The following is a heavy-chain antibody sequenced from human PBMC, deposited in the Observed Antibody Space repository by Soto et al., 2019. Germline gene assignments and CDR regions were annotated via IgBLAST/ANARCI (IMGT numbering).Heavy chain of an antibody. V-gene: IGHV1-24*01. Sequence: GASVKVSCKVSGYTLTELSMHWVRQAPGKGLEWMGGFDPEDGETIYAQKFQGRATMTEDTSTDTAYMELSSLRSEDTAVYYCATALYDYGDYGGFDYWGQGTLVTVSS. CDR3: ATALYDYGDYGGFDY. CDR2: FDPEDGET. J-gene: IGHJ4*02. CDR1: GYTLTELS. D-gene: IGHD4-17*01.